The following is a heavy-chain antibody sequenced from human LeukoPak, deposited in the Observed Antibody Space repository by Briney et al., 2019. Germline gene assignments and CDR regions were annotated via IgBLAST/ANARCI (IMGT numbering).Heavy chain of an antibody. D-gene: IGHD4-17*01. CDR2: IYYSGST. CDR1: GGSISISGYY. CDR3: ARLRVRTTVTFWFDP. V-gene: IGHV4-39*01. Sequence: PSETLSLTCTVSGGSISISGYYWGWIRQPPGKGLEWIGSIYYSGSTYYNPSLKSRVTISVDTSKNQFSLNMNSVTAADTAVYYCARLRVRTTVTFWFDPWGQGTLVTVSS. J-gene: IGHJ5*02.